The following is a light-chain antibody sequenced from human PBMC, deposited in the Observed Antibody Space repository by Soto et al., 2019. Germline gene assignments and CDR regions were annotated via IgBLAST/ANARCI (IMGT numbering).Light chain of an antibody. J-gene: IGLJ3*02. Sequence: QSVLTQAPSASGTPGQRVTISCSGSSSNIGSHYVYWYQQLPGTAPKHLIYSSDQRPSGVPDRFSGSKSGTSASLVISGLRSEDEADYYCAAWDNRLSGWVFGGGTKVTVL. CDR1: SSNIGSHY. CDR3: AAWDNRLSGWV. CDR2: SSD. V-gene: IGLV1-47*01.